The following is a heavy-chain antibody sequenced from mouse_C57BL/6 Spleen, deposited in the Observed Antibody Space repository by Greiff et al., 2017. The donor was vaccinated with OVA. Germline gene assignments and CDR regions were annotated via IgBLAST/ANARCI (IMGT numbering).Heavy chain of an antibody. V-gene: IGHV1-9*01. CDR2: ILPGSGST. D-gene: IGHD2-1*01. J-gene: IGHJ4*01. Sequence: QVQLQQSGAELMKPGASVKLSCKATGYTFTGYWIEWVKQRPGHGLEWIGEILPGSGSTNYNEKFKGKATFTADTSSNTAYMKLSSLTTEDSAIYYGARWGYYDYYAMDYWGQGTSVTVSS. CDR3: ARWGYYDYYAMDY. CDR1: GYTFTGYW.